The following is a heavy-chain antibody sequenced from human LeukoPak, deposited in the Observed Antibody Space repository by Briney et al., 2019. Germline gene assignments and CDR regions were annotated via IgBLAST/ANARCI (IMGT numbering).Heavy chain of an antibody. D-gene: IGHD3-10*01. CDR3: AGATATGTGRAFHY. CDR2: VRHSGST. V-gene: IGHV4-34*01. Sequence: PETLSLTCAVYGESITAYYWTWIRQPPGKRLEWIGEVRHSGSTNYNPSLKSRATMSVDMSKNQFSLKLNSVTAADTAVYYCAGATATGTGRAFHYWAQGNLVPVSS. CDR1: GESITAYY. J-gene: IGHJ4*02.